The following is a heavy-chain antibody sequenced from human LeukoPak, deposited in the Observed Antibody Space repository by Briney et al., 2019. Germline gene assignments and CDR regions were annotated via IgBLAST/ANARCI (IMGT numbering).Heavy chain of an antibody. CDR2: IKQDGSEK. CDR1: GFTFSSYW. Sequence: GGSPRLSCAASGFTFSSYWMSWVRQAPGKGLEWVANIKQDGSEKYYVDSVKGRFTISRDNAKNSLYLQMNSLRAEDTAVYYRARDGGIQLWSKEFDYWGQGTLVTVSS. CDR3: ARDGGIQLWSKEFDY. J-gene: IGHJ4*02. V-gene: IGHV3-7*01. D-gene: IGHD5-18*01.